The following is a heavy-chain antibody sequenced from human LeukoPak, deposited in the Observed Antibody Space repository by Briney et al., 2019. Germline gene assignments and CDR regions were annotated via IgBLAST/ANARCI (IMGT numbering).Heavy chain of an antibody. Sequence: SGTLSLTRAVSGGSISSSNWWSWVRQPPGKGLEWIGEIYHSGSTNYNPSLKSRVTILVDESKNQFSLKLSSVTAADTAVYYCARGDCSGSICYSPMDVWGTGTTVTVSS. CDR1: GGSISSSNW. V-gene: IGHV4-4*02. D-gene: IGHD2-21*01. CDR2: IYHSGST. CDR3: ARGDCSGSICYSPMDV. J-gene: IGHJ6*03.